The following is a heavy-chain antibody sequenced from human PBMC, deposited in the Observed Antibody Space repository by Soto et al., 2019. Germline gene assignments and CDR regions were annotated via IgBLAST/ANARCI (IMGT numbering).Heavy chain of an antibody. CDR1: GFAFSSYW. CDR2: INSDGSSA. D-gene: IGHD2-21*02. CDR3: ARDQTAGDWFDP. Sequence: GGSLRLSCAASGFAFSSYWMHWVRQAPGKGLVWVSRINSDGSSANYADSVKGRFTISRDNAKNTLYLQMNSLRAEDTAVYYCARDQTAGDWFDPWGQGTLVTVS. V-gene: IGHV3-74*01. J-gene: IGHJ5*02.